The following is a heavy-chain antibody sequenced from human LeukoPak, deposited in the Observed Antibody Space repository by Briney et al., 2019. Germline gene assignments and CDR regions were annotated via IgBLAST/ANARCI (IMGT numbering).Heavy chain of an antibody. CDR3: ARFRAATTRFDY. CDR1: GFTFRNYA. J-gene: IGHJ4*02. V-gene: IGHV3-30*09. D-gene: IGHD1/OR15-1a*01. Sequence: GGSLRLSCAASGFTFRNYAMYWVRQAPGRGLEWAAVVSFDGNTTYYSDSVKGRFAISRDNSKNTLYLEMNSLRPEDTAVYYCARFRAATTRFDYWGQGTLVTVSS. CDR2: VSFDGNTT.